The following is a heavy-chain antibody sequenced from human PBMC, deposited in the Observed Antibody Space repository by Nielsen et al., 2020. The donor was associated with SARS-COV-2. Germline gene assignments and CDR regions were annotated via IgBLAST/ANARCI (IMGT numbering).Heavy chain of an antibody. CDR1: GHSFTSYW. CDR3: ARQGGYSYGLGYYMDV. CDR2: IYPGDSDT. D-gene: IGHD5-18*01. J-gene: IGHJ6*03. V-gene: IGHV5-51*01. Sequence: GESLKISCKGSGHSFTSYWIGWVRQMPGKGLEWMGIIYPGDSDTRYSPSFQGQVTISADKSISTAYLQWSSLKASDTAMYYCARQGGYSYGLGYYMDVWGKGTTVTVSS.